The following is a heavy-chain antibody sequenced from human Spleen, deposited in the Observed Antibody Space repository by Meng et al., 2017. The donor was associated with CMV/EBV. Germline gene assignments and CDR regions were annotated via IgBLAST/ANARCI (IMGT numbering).Heavy chain of an antibody. Sequence: TGTSYDINWVRQDTGQGLEGMGRMNTKSGNTGYEQKFQGRVNITRNTSISTAYMELSSMRSEDTAVYYCARGVSMVRGVMTGTVADYWGQGTLVTVSS. J-gene: IGHJ4*02. D-gene: IGHD3-10*01. V-gene: IGHV1-8*03. CDR1: TGTSYD. CDR2: MNTKSGNT. CDR3: ARGVSMVRGVMTGTVADY.